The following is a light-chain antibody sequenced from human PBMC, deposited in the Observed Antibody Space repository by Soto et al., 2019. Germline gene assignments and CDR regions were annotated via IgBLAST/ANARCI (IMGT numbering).Light chain of an antibody. CDR3: SSYAGDNIFL. CDR2: EGT. V-gene: IGLV2-23*01. CDR1: SSDVGKYNL. Sequence: QSALTQPASVSGSPGQSITISCAGSSSDVGKYNLVSWYQQHPGKAPKVMIYEGTKRPSGVSDRFSGSKSGNTASLTISGLQAEDEANYYCSSYAGDNIFLFGTGTQLTVL. J-gene: IGLJ1*01.